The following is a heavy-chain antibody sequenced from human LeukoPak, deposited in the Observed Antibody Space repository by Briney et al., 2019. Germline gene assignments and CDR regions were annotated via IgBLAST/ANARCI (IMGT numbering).Heavy chain of an antibody. V-gene: IGHV1-69*13. CDR1: GGTFSSYA. Sequence: SVKVSCKASGGTFSSYAISWVRQAPGQGLEWMGGIIPIFGTANYAQKFQGRVTITADESTSTAYMELSSLRSEDTAVYYCARVLGYYDSSGGFDYWGQGTLVIVSS. J-gene: IGHJ4*02. D-gene: IGHD3-22*01. CDR2: IIPIFGTA. CDR3: ARVLGYYDSSGGFDY.